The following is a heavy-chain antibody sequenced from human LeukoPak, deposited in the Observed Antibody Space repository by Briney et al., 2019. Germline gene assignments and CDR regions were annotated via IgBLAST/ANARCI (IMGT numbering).Heavy chain of an antibody. D-gene: IGHD3-16*02. V-gene: IGHV1-18*01. J-gene: IGHJ3*02. CDR3: ARVCRAPPFMITFGGVIDRGAFDI. CDR1: GYTFTSYG. CDR2: ISAYNGNT. Sequence: ASVKVSCKASGYTFTSYGISWVRQAPGQGLEWMGWISAYNGNTNYAQKLQGRVTMTTDTSTSTAYMELRSLRSDDTAVYYCARVCRAPPFMITFGGVIDRGAFDIWGQGTMVTVSS.